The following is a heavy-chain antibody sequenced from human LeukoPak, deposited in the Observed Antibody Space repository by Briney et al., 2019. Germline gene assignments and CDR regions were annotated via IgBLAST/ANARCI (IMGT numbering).Heavy chain of an antibody. V-gene: IGHV3-23*01. J-gene: IGHJ5*02. CDR2: ISGSGGST. D-gene: IGHD6-13*01. Sequence: QPGGSLRLSCAASGFTFSSYAMSWVRQAPGKGLEWVSAISGSGGSTYYADSVKGRFTISRDNSKNTLYLQMNSLRAEDTAVYYCAKTGLIAAAGTWWFVPWGQGTLVTVSS. CDR3: AKTGLIAAAGTWWFVP. CDR1: GFTFSSYA.